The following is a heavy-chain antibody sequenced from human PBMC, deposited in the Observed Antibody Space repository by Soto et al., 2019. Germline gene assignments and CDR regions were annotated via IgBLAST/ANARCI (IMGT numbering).Heavy chain of an antibody. CDR1: GFTFSSFW. CDR3: VRDRSGSYLEGFDY. CDR2: IKHDGSEK. D-gene: IGHD1-26*01. Sequence: EVQLVESGGGLAQLGGSRRLSCAASGFTFSSFWMTWVRQAPGKGLEWVANIKHDGSEKYYVESVKGRFTISRDNARKSLFLEMKSLRSEDTAVYSCVRDRSGSYLEGFDYWGQGTLVTVSS. J-gene: IGHJ4*02. V-gene: IGHV3-7*01.